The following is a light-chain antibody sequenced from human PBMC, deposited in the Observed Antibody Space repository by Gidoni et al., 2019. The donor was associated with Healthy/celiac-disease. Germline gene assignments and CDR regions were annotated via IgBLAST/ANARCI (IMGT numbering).Light chain of an antibody. V-gene: IGKV3-11*01. CDR1: QSVSSY. CDR3: QQRSPLT. Sequence: EIVLTQSPATLSLSPGERATLSCRASQSVSSYLAWYQQKPGQAPRLLIYDASNRATGIPARFSGSGSGTDFTLTISSLEPEDFAVYYCQQRSPLTFGGETKVEIK. CDR2: DAS. J-gene: IGKJ4*01.